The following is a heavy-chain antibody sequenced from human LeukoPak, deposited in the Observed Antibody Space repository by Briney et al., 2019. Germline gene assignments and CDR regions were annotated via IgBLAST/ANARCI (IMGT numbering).Heavy chain of an antibody. D-gene: IGHD3-3*01. CDR2: IIPILGIA. Sequence: SVKVSCKASGGTFSSYAISWVRQAPGQGLEWMGRIIPILGIANYAQKFQGRVTITADKSTSTAYMELSSLRSEDTAVYYRARDLGVLRFLEWFDYYGMDVWGQGTTVTVSS. CDR3: ARDLGVLRFLEWFDYYGMDV. V-gene: IGHV1-69*04. CDR1: GGTFSSYA. J-gene: IGHJ6*02.